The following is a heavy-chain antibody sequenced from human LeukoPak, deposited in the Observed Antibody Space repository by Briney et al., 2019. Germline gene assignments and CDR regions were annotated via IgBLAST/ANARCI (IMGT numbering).Heavy chain of an antibody. CDR3: ARGRGYLMTDPEY. CDR2: LTGTGRTT. Sequence: GGSLRLSCAASGFPFSSYAMSWVRQAPAQGLEWVSALTGTGRTTYYADSVKGRFTISRDNSKSTLYLQMSSLRVEDTAVYYCARGRGYLMTDPEYWGQGTLVTVSS. J-gene: IGHJ4*02. D-gene: IGHD2-21*02. CDR1: GFPFSSYA. V-gene: IGHV3-23*01.